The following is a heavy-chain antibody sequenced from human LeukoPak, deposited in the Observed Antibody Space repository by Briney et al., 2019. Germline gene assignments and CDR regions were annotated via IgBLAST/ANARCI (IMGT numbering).Heavy chain of an antibody. V-gene: IGHV4-59*01. CDR3: ASISHCSSTSCYGDY. CDR2: IYYSGST. Sequence: SETLSLTCTVSGGSISSYHWSWIRQPPGKGLEWIGYIYYSGSTNYNPSLKSRVTISVDTSKNQFSLKLSSVTAADTAVYYCASISHCSSTSCYGDYWGQGTLVTVSS. J-gene: IGHJ4*02. D-gene: IGHD2-2*01. CDR1: GGSISSYH.